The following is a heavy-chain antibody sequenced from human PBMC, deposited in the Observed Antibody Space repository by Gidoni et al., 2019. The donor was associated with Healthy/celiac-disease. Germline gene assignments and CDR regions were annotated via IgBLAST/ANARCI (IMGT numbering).Heavy chain of an antibody. CDR3: ARDQYDFWSGYYSGNNWFDP. Sequence: EVQLVESGGGLVQPGGSLRLSCPASGFTFSSYWMSWVRQAPGKGLDWVANIKQDGSEKYYVDSVKGRFTISRDNAKNSLYLQMNSLRAEDTAVYYCARDQYDFWSGYYSGNNWFDPWGQGTLVTVSS. D-gene: IGHD3-3*01. CDR2: IKQDGSEK. J-gene: IGHJ5*02. CDR1: GFTFSSYW. V-gene: IGHV3-7*04.